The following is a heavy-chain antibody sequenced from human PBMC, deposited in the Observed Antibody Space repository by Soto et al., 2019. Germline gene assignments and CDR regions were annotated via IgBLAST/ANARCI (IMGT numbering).Heavy chain of an antibody. J-gene: IGHJ4*02. D-gene: IGHD2-2*01. CDR3: ARARQLPPYYFDC. Sequence: PGGSLRLSCTASGFTFRDYAMNWFRQAPGKGLEWVSFIRSKAYGGTTEYAASVKGRFTISRDDSKSIAYLQMNGLKTEDTAVYFCARARQLPPYYFDCWGQGTLVTVSS. CDR1: GFTFRDYA. CDR2: IRSKAYGGTT. V-gene: IGHV3-49*03.